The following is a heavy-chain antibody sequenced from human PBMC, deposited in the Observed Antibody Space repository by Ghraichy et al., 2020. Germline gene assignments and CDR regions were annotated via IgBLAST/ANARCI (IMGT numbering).Heavy chain of an antibody. CDR2: INHSGST. CDR3: ARGLELMYSSSWTRRYWYFDL. Sequence: SETPSLTCAVYGGSFSGYYWSWIRQPPGKGLEWIGEINHSGSTNYNPSLKSRVTISVDTSKNQFSLKLSSVTAADTAVYYCARGLELMYSSSWTRRYWYFDLWGRGTLVTVSS. CDR1: GGSFSGYY. D-gene: IGHD6-13*01. J-gene: IGHJ2*01. V-gene: IGHV4-34*01.